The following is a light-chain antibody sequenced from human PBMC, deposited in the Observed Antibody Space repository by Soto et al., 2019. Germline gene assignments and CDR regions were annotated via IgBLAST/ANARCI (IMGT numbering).Light chain of an antibody. V-gene: IGLV2-14*01. Sequence: QSALTQPASVSGSTGQSITSSCTRTSSDVGGYNYVSWYQQHPGKAPKLMIYEVSNRPSGVSNHFSGSKSGNTASLTISGLQAEDEADYYCSSYTSSSTRVFGGGTKVTVL. CDR3: SSYTSSSTRV. J-gene: IGLJ3*02. CDR2: EVS. CDR1: SSDVGGYNY.